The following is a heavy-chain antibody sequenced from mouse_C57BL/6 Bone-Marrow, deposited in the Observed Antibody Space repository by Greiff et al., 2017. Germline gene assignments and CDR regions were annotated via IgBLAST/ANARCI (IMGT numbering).Heavy chain of an antibody. CDR1: CYTFTSYW. CDR3: ARPYYSNYWYFDV. D-gene: IGHD2-5*01. CDR2: IYPGSGST. V-gene: IGHV1-55*01. J-gene: IGHJ1*03. Sequence: QVQLHQPGAELVKPGASVKMSCKASCYTFTSYWITWVKQRPGQGLEWIGDIYPGSGSTNYNEKFKSKATLTVDTSSSTAYMQLSSLTSEDSAVYYCARPYYSNYWYFDVWGTGTTVTVSS.